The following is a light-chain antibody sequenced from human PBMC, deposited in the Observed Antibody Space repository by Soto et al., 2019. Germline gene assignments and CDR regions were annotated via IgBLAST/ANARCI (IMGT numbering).Light chain of an antibody. CDR3: RSYAGSSVV. J-gene: IGLJ2*01. CDR1: SSDVGGYNY. V-gene: IGLV2-8*01. Sequence: QSALTQPPSASGSPGQSVTISCTGTSSDVGGYNYVSWYQQHPGKAPKLMLYEVSMRPSGVPDRFSGSKSDNTASLTVSGLQAEDEADYCSRSYAGSSVVFGGGTKLTVL. CDR2: EVS.